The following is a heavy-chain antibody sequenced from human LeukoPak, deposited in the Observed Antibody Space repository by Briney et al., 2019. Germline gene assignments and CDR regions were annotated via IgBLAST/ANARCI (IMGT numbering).Heavy chain of an antibody. CDR3: AREVSHCSGGSCYRDWFDP. J-gene: IGHJ6*04. D-gene: IGHD2-15*01. CDR2: TYYRSKWYN. V-gene: IGHV6-1*01. CDR1: GDSVSSNSAA. Sequence: SQTLSLTCAISGDSVSSNSAAWNWIRQSPSRGLEWLGRTYYRSKWYNDYAVSVKSRITINPDTSKNQFSLQLNSVTPEDTAVYYCAREVSHCSGGSCYRDWFDPWGKGTTVTISS.